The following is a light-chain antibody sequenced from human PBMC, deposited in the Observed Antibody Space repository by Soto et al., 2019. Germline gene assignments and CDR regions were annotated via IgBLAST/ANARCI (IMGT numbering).Light chain of an antibody. CDR1: SSDVGSYNY. J-gene: IGLJ1*01. CDR3: YSYAGRSYV. Sequence: QSALTQPRSVSGSPGQSVTISCTGTSSDVGSYNYVSWYQHRPGKAPKLLIFDVTDRPSGVPDRFSGSKSGNTASLTISGLQTEDEADYYCYSYAGRSYVFGTGTQLTVL. V-gene: IGLV2-11*01. CDR2: DVT.